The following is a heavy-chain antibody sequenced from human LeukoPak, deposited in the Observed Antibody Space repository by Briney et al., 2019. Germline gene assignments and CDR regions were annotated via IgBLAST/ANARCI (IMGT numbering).Heavy chain of an antibody. V-gene: IGHV1-18*01. Sequence: ASVKVSCKASGYTFTSYGISWVRQAPGQGLEWMGWISAYNGNTSYAQKLQGRVTMTTDTSTSTAYMELRSLRSDDTAVYYCARYGDLGVTPITKGYYFDYWGQGTLVTVSS. CDR2: ISAYNGNT. CDR1: GYTFTSYG. J-gene: IGHJ4*02. D-gene: IGHD4-23*01. CDR3: ARYGDLGVTPITKGYYFDY.